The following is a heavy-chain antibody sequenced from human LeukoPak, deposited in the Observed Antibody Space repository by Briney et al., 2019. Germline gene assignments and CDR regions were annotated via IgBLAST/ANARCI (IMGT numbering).Heavy chain of an antibody. CDR2: ISSDGSNK. V-gene: IGHV3-30*04. J-gene: IGHJ5*02. Sequence: PGGSLRLSCTASGFTFSDYAMHWVRQAPGKGLEWVTAISSDGSNKYFADSVKGRFTISRDNSKNTLDLEMSSLRTGDTAVYFCAKGGFSFGYADHWGQGTLVTVSS. CDR3: AKGGFSFGYADH. CDR1: GFTFSDYA. D-gene: IGHD5-18*01.